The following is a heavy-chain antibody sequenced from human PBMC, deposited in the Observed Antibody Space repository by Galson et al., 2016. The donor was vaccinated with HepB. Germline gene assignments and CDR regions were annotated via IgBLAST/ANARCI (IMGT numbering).Heavy chain of an antibody. CDR3: ATYPSYGDYGGYYYGMDV. CDR2: ISPYNGNA. CDR1: GYSFTRYG. V-gene: IGHV1-18*01. D-gene: IGHD4-17*01. Sequence: SVKVSCKASGYSFTRYGITWVRQAPGHGLEWLGWISPYNGNANYAQKFQGRVTMTRDTSTSTAYMELRSLRYDDTAVYYCATYPSYGDYGGYYYGMDVWGQGTTVTVSS. J-gene: IGHJ6*02.